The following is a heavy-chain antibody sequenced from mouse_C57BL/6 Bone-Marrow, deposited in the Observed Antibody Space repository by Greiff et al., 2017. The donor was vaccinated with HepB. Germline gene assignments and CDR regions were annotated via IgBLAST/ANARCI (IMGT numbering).Heavy chain of an antibody. V-gene: IGHV5-4*01. CDR1: GFTFSSYA. CDR3: ERDRGGYLLAY. D-gene: IGHD2-2*01. Sequence: EVMLVESGGGLVKPGGSLKLSCAASGFTFSSYAMSWVRQTPEKRLEWVATISDGGSYTYYPDNVKGRFTISRDNAKNNLYLQMSHLKSEDTAMYYCERDRGGYLLAYWGQGTLVTVSA. CDR2: ISDGGSYT. J-gene: IGHJ3*01.